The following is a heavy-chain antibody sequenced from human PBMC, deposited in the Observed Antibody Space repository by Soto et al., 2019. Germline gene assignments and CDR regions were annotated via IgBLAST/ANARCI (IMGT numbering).Heavy chain of an antibody. J-gene: IGHJ6*02. CDR3: ARVKYSPPYYSYCGMDV. V-gene: IGHV1-18*01. D-gene: IGHD5-18*01. CDR2: ISAYNGNT. Sequence: QVQLVQSGAEVKKPGASVKVSCKASGYTFTSYGISWVRQAPGQGLEWMGWISAYNGNTNYAQKLQGRVTMTTDTSTSTAYMELRSLRSDDTAVYYCARVKYSPPYYSYCGMDVWGQGTTVNVSS. CDR1: GYTFTSYG.